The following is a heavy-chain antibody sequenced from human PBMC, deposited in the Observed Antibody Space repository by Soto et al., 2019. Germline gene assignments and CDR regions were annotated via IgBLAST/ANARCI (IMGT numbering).Heavy chain of an antibody. J-gene: IGHJ4*02. Sequence: VQLVASGGGLVQPGRSLRLSCAASGFTFDDYAMHWVRQAPGKGLEWVSGISWNSGSIGYADSVKGRFTISRDNAKNSLYLQMNSLRAEDTALYYCAKDIGLLPYYFDYWGQGTLVTVSS. CDR3: AKDIGLLPYYFDY. CDR1: GFTFDDYA. D-gene: IGHD3-10*01. V-gene: IGHV3-9*01. CDR2: ISWNSGSI.